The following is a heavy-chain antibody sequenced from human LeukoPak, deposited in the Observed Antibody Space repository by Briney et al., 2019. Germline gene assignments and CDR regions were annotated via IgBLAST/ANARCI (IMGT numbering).Heavy chain of an antibody. CDR2: MNPNSGDT. V-gene: IGHV1-8*01. J-gene: IGHJ3*02. CDR1: GYTFTSYD. Sequence: AASVKVSCKASGYTFTSYDINWVRQATGQGLEWMGWMNPNSGDTGFAQKFQGRVTMTRNTSISTAYMELSSLRSKDTAVYYCARDRGGNDAFDIWGQGTMVTVSS. D-gene: IGHD4-23*01. CDR3: ARDRGGNDAFDI.